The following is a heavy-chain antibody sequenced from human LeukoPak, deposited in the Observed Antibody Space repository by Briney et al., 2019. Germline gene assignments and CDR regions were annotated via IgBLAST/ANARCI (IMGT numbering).Heavy chain of an antibody. Sequence: GGSLRLSCVASGFTFSQYGMSWVRQAPGKGPAWVSAISGGGGDTFYADSVTGRFTISRDNSKNTLNLQMNTLTAADTAVYYCAKFRPVTSVAGTIFHYWGQGSPVIVSS. CDR3: AKFRPVTSVAGTIFHY. CDR2: ISGGGGDT. V-gene: IGHV3-23*01. J-gene: IGHJ4*02. CDR1: GFTFSQYG. D-gene: IGHD6-19*01.